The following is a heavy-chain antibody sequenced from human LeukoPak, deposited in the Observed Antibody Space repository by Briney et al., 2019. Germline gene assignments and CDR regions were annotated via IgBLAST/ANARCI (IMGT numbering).Heavy chain of an antibody. CDR2: ISAYNGNT. J-gene: IGHJ5*02. D-gene: IGHD6-19*01. CDR3: ARGPLIAVAGTRMNWFDP. V-gene: IGHV1-18*01. Sequence: GASVKVSCTASGYTFTSYGISWVRQAPGQGVEGLGWISAYNGNTNYAQKRQGRVTMTTDTSTSTAYMELRSLRSDDAAVYYCARGPLIAVAGTRMNWFDPWGQGTLVTVSS. CDR1: GYTFTSYG.